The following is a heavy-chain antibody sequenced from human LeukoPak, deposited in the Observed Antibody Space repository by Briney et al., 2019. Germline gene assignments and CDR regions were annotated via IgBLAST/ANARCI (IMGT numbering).Heavy chain of an antibody. CDR2: ISYDGSNK. Sequence: GGPLRLSCTASGFTFASYAMHWLRQAPGKGLEWVVVISYDGSNKYFADSVKGRFTISRDNSKNTLYLQMNSLRTEDTAMYYCARADGSGSYYSVPFDWGQGTLVTVSS. D-gene: IGHD3-10*01. CDR1: GFTFASYA. V-gene: IGHV3-30*04. J-gene: IGHJ4*02. CDR3: ARADGSGSYYSVPFD.